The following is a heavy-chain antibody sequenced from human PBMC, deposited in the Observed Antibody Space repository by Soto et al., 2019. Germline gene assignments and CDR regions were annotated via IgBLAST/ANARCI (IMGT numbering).Heavy chain of an antibody. D-gene: IGHD3-10*01. V-gene: IGHV1-3*01. CDR3: ARADYYGSGSYLFDY. J-gene: IGHJ4*02. CDR1: GYTFTSYA. CDR2: INAGNGNT. Sequence: QVQLVQSGAEVKKPGASVKVSCKASGYTFTSYAMHWVRQAPGQRLEWMGWINAGNGNTKYSQKFQGRVTITRDTSASTAYMELSSLRSEDTAEYYCARADYYGSGSYLFDYWGQGTLVTVSS.